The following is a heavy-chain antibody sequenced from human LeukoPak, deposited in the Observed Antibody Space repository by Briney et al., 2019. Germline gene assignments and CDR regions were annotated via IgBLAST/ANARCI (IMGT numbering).Heavy chain of an antibody. Sequence: SSETLSLTCAVSGGSISSSNWWSWVRQPPGKGLEWIGSIYYSGSTYYNPSLKSRVTISVDTSKNQFSLKLSSVTAVDTAVYYCARLTDKYYYYGMDVWGQGTTVTVSS. D-gene: IGHD2-15*01. CDR1: GGSISSSNW. J-gene: IGHJ6*02. CDR2: IYYSGST. CDR3: ARLTDKYYYYGMDV. V-gene: IGHV4-39*01.